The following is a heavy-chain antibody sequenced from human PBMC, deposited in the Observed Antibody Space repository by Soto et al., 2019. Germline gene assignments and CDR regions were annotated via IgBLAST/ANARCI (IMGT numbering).Heavy chain of an antibody. V-gene: IGHV4-34*01. Sequence: PSETLSLTCAVYGGSFSGYYWSWIRQPPGKGLEWIGEINHSGSTNYNPSLKSRVTISVDTSKNQFSLKLSSVTAADTAVYYCARERNLAAAGTLDYWGQGTLVTVSS. J-gene: IGHJ4*02. D-gene: IGHD6-13*01. CDR1: GGSFSGYY. CDR3: ARERNLAAAGTLDY. CDR2: INHSGST.